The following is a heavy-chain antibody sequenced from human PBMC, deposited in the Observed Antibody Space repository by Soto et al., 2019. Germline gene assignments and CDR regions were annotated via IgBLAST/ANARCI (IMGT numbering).Heavy chain of an antibody. D-gene: IGHD6-13*01. CDR3: ARHAAAGGYNCDALDL. J-gene: IGHJ3*01. Sequence: EVQLVQSGAEMKRPGESLTISCKASGYKFTTYWIGWVRQMPGKGLEWMGIVYPGDSETRYSPSFQGHVTVSADTSLSTAYLHWNSLWASDTAMYYCARHAAAGGYNCDALDLWGQGTMVTVSS. V-gene: IGHV5-51*01. CDR1: GYKFTTYW. CDR2: VYPGDSET.